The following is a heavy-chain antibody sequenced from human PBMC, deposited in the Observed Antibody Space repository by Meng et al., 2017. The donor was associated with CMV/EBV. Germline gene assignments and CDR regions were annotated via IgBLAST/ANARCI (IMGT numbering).Heavy chain of an antibody. J-gene: IGHJ6*02. Sequence: GESLKISCAASGFTFSSYSMNWVRQAPGKGLEWVSSISSSSSYIYYADSVKGRFTISRDNAKNSLYLQMNSLRAEDTAVYYCARAASGGSEGWDYYYYGMDVWGQGTTVTVSS. CDR3: ARAASGGSEGWDYYYYGMDV. D-gene: IGHD1-14*01. V-gene: IGHV3-21*01. CDR1: GFTFSSYS. CDR2: ISSSSSYI.